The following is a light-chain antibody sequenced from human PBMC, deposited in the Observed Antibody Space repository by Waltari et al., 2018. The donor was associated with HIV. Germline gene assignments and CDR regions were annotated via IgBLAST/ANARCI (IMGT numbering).Light chain of an antibody. V-gene: IGKV1-27*01. J-gene: IGKJ1*01. Sequence: DIQMTQSPSSLSASVGDRVTITCRASQGISNYLAWYQQKPGKVPKLLIYAASTLQSGVPSRLSGSGSGTDFTRTISSLQPEDVATDYCQRYNSAQWTFGQGTREVIK. CDR2: AAS. CDR1: QGISNY. CDR3: QRYNSAQWT.